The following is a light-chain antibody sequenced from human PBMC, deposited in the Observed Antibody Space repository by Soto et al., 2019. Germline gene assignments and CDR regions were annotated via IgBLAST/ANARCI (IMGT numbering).Light chain of an antibody. Sequence: QMTQSPASLSASFGDRVTITWRASQRISTFVNWLHQKPGKAPKVLIYGASNLQTGVPSRFSGSGYGTEFNLTISSLQTDDFATYYCQQYNSYSRTFGQGTEVDIK. CDR3: QQYNSYSRT. J-gene: IGKJ1*01. CDR1: QRISTF. V-gene: IGKV1-16*01. CDR2: GAS.